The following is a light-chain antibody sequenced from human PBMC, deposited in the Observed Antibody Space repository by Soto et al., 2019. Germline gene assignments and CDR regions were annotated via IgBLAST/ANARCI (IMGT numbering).Light chain of an antibody. Sequence: QSVLTQPPSVSAAPGQKVTISCSGSTSNIGNNYVSWYQQLPGTAPKLLIYDNNKRPSGIPDRFSGSNSGTSATLGITGLQTGDEAEYSCATWDSRLSAWVFGGGTQLTVL. J-gene: IGLJ3*02. CDR2: DNN. CDR1: TSNIGNNY. CDR3: ATWDSRLSAWV. V-gene: IGLV1-51*01.